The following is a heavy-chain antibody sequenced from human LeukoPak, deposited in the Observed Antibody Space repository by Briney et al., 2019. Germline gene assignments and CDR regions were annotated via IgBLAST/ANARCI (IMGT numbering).Heavy chain of an antibody. D-gene: IGHD6-13*01. CDR2: INHSGST. CDR3: ARVGTYTSSWYRFKYFDY. Sequence: SETLSLTCGVRGGSFSDYYWSWFRQSPGVGLEWIGEINHSGSTNYNPSLKSRVTISVDTPKNQFSLKLSSLTAADTAVYYCARVGTYTSSWYRFKYFDYWGQGTLVTVSS. CDR1: GGSFSDYY. V-gene: IGHV4-34*01. J-gene: IGHJ4*02.